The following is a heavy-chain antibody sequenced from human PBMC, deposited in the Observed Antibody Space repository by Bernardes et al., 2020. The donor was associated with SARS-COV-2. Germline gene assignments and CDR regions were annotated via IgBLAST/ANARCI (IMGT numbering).Heavy chain of an antibody. J-gene: IGHJ4*02. CDR1: GFAFSSYW. V-gene: IGHV3-7*01. CDR2: IKLYGSEK. Sequence: GGSLRLSCAASGFAFSSYWMTWVRQAPGQGLEWVANIKLYGSEKHFVDSVKGRFTISRDNAQNSLFLQMSSLRAEDTAVYYCARDILYGGNAFWDYWGQGTLVTVSS. CDR3: ARDILYGGNAFWDY. D-gene: IGHD4-17*01.